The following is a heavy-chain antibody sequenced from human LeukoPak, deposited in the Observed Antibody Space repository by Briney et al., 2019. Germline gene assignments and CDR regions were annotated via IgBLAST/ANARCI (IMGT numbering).Heavy chain of an antibody. CDR3: ARDDLCSGGSCYET. V-gene: IGHV1-2*02. J-gene: IGHJ4*02. Sequence: VASVKVSCKASGYTFTGYYMHWVRQAPGQGLEWMGWINPNSGGTNYAQKFQGRVTMTRDTSISTAYMELSRLRSVDTAVYYCARDDLCSGGSCYETWGQGTLVTVSS. CDR2: INPNSGGT. D-gene: IGHD2-15*01. CDR1: GYTFTGYY.